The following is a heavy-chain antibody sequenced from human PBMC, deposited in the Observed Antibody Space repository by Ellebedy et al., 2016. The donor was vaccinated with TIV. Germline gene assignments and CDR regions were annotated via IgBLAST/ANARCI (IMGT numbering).Heavy chain of an antibody. Sequence: SETLSLTCAVSGGAFSGYYWSWICQPPGKGLEWNGDINHAGTSNYNPSLGGRGTIPLDTYRKRFSLKLTSVTAADTCAYCCARRGEWVKSPFDFWGQGTVVAVSS. CDR2: INHAGTS. V-gene: IGHV4-34*01. CDR3: ARRGEWVKSPFDF. J-gene: IGHJ3*01. CDR1: GGAFSGYY. D-gene: IGHD3-10*01.